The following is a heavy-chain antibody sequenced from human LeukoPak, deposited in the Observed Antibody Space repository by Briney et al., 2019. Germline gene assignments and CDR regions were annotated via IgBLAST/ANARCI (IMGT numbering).Heavy chain of an antibody. CDR1: GYTFTSYY. CDR3: ARGGLRVMVYRLYYMDV. D-gene: IGHD2-8*01. Sequence: ASVKVSCKASGYTFTSYYMHWVRQAPGQGLEWMGIINPSGGSTSYAQKFQGRVTMTRDTSISTAYMELTRLRSDDTAVYYCARGGLRVMVYRLYYMDVWGKGTTVTGSS. CDR2: INPSGGST. J-gene: IGHJ6*03. V-gene: IGHV1-46*01.